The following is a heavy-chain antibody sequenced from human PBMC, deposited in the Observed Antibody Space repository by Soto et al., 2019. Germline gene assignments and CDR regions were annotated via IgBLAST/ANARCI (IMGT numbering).Heavy chain of an antibody. D-gene: IGHD4-17*01. J-gene: IGHJ6*02. CDR1: GFNFSSYW. Sequence: GGSLRLSCEGTGFNFSSYWMHWVRQAPGKGLEWVANTKRDASETYYADSVKGRLTISRDNARNSLYLQMNSLRVEDTAVYYCARPPVKGIHVWGQGTTVTVYS. V-gene: IGHV3-7*01. CDR2: TKRDASET. CDR3: ARPPVKGIHV.